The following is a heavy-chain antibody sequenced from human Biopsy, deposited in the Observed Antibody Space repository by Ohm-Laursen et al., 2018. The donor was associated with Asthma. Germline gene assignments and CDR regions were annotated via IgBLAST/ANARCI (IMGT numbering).Heavy chain of an antibody. CDR1: RFTYE. D-gene: IGHD6-19*01. CDR2: ISYDGSSI. CDR3: AREGVAGTHIED. V-gene: IGHV3-30-3*01. Sequence: SLRLSCAASRFTYEMHWVRQAPGKGLEWVAVISYDGSSIYYANSVKGRFTISRDNSKNTLSLQMNSLAAEDTAVYYCAREGVAGTHIEDWGQGTLVTVSS. J-gene: IGHJ4*02.